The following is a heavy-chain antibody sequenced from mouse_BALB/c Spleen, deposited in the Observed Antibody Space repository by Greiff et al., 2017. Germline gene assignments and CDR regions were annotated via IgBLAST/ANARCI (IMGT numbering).Heavy chain of an antibody. CDR1: GYTFTSYT. CDR3: ARSRGNLAWFAY. J-gene: IGHJ3*01. Sequence: VQLQQSGAELARPGASVKMSCKASGYTFTSYTMHWVKQRPGQGLEWIGYINPSSGYTNYNQKFKDKATLTADKSSSTAYMQLSSLTSEDSAVYYCARSRGNLAWFAYWGQGTLVTVSA. CDR2: INPSSGYT. D-gene: IGHD2-1*01. V-gene: IGHV1-4*01.